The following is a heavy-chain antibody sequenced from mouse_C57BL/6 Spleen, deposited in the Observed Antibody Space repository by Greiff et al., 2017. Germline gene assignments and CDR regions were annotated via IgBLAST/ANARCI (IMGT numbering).Heavy chain of an antibody. D-gene: IGHD2-10*01. CDR3: TREPSYGNDWYFDG. Sequence: QVQLQQSGAELVRPGASVTLSCKASGYTFTDYEMHWVKQTPVHGLEWIGAIDPETGGTAYNQKFKGKAILTADKSSSTAYMELRSLTSEDSAVYYCTREPSYGNDWYFDGWGTGTTVTVSS. V-gene: IGHV1-15*01. CDR1: GYTFTDYE. CDR2: IDPETGGT. J-gene: IGHJ1*03.